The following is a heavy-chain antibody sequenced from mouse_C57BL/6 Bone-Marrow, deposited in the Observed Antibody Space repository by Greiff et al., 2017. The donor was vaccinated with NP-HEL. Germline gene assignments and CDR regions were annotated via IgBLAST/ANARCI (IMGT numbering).Heavy chain of an antibody. CDR3: TTWGYGSKFAY. J-gene: IGHJ3*01. CDR2: IDPENGDT. D-gene: IGHD1-1*01. CDR1: GFNIKDDY. V-gene: IGHV14-4*01. Sequence: VQLKQSGAELVRPGASVKLSCTASGFNIKDDYMHWVKQRPEQGLEWIGWIDPENGDTEYASKFQGKATITADTSSNTAYLQLSSLTSEDTAVYYCTTWGYGSKFAYWGQGTLVTVSA.